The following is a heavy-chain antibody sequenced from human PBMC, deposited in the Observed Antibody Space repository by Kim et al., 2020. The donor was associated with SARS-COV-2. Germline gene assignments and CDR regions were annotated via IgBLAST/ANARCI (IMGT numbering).Heavy chain of an antibody. D-gene: IGHD6-19*01. V-gene: IGHV7-4-1*02. CDR1: AYRFTSYA. J-gene: IGHJ6*02. Sequence: ASVKVSCKASAYRFTSYAINWVRQAPGQGLEWMGWINTNSGNPTYAQGFSGRFVFSLETSVSTANLQISSLKAEDTAVYYCARDLTVAVGGMDVWGQGTTVTVSS. CDR2: INTNSGNP. CDR3: ARDLTVAVGGMDV.